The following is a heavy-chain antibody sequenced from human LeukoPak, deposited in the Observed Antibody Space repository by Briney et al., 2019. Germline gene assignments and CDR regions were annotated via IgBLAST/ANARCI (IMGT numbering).Heavy chain of an antibody. CDR2: INHSGST. CDR3: ARGYVGYYYGSGSYYNKGYYYYGMDV. Sequence: PSETLSLTCAVYGGSFSGYYWSWIRQPPGKGLEWIGEINHSGSTNYSPSLKSRVTISVDTSKNQFSLKLSSVTAADTAVYYCARGYVGYYYGSGSYYNKGYYYYGMDVWGQGTTVTVSS. V-gene: IGHV4-34*01. J-gene: IGHJ6*02. CDR1: GGSFSGYY. D-gene: IGHD3-10*01.